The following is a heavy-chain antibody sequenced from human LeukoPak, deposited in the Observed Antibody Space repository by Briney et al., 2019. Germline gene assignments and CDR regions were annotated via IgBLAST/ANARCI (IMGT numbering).Heavy chain of an antibody. CDR1: GDSVSSNSAA. Sequence: SQTLSLTCAISGDSVSSNSAAWNWIRQSPSRGLEWLGRTYYRSKWYNDYAVSVKSRITINPDTSKNQFSLQLNSVTPEDTAVYYCARDLKTTVVSPDAFDIWGQGTMVTVSS. V-gene: IGHV6-1*01. CDR3: ARDLKTTVVSPDAFDI. J-gene: IGHJ3*02. CDR2: TYYRSKWYN. D-gene: IGHD4-23*01.